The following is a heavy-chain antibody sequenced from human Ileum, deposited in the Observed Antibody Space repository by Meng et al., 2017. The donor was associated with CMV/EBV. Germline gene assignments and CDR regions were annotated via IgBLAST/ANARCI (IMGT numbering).Heavy chain of an antibody. V-gene: IGHV1-2*02. D-gene: IGHD2-2*01. CDR3: VRGANYASYRVDY. Sequence: QVQLVQSGAELERPGASVKVACKASGYSFTDYYIHWLRRAPGQGLEWMGWINPNSGDTNYAQTFQDRVTVTRDTSINTVYTDFRGLTSDDTAMYYCVRGANYASYRVDYWGQGTLVTVSS. CDR1: GYSFTDYY. J-gene: IGHJ4*02. CDR2: INPNSGDT.